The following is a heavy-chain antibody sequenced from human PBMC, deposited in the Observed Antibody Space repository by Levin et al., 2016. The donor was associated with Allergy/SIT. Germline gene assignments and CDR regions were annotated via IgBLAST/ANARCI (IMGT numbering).Heavy chain of an antibody. Sequence: WIRQPPGKGLEWVGRIKSKTDGGTTDYAAPVKGRFTISRDDSKNTLYLQMNSLKTEDTAVYYCTTDPSRTYYYYYGMDVWGQGTTVTVSS. V-gene: IGHV3-15*01. CDR2: IKSKTDGGTT. J-gene: IGHJ6*02. CDR3: TTDPSRTYYYYYGMDV.